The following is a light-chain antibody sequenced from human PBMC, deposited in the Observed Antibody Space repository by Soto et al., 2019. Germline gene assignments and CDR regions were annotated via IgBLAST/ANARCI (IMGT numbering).Light chain of an antibody. CDR1: QSVSSN. CDR3: QQRNVWPPVT. J-gene: IGKJ5*01. Sequence: EIVLTQSPGTLSVSPGETVTLSFSASQSVSSNLAWYQQKPGQAPRLLIYAASTRATGIPARFSGSGSGTEFTLIISSLQSEDSAVYYCQQRNVWPPVTFGQGTRLEIK. V-gene: IGKV3-15*01. CDR2: AAS.